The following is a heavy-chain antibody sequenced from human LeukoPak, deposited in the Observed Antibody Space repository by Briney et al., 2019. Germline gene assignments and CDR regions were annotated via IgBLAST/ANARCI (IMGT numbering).Heavy chain of an antibody. J-gene: IGHJ4*02. CDR3: AREQAVATTRGFDY. CDR2: ISSSSSYI. Sequence: GGSLRLSCAASGFTFSSYSMNWVRQAPGKGLEWVSSISSSSSYIYYADSVKGRFTISRDNAKNSLYLQMNSLRAEDTAVYYCAREQAVATTRGFDYWGQGTLVTVSS. V-gene: IGHV3-21*01. CDR1: GFTFSSYS. D-gene: IGHD5-12*01.